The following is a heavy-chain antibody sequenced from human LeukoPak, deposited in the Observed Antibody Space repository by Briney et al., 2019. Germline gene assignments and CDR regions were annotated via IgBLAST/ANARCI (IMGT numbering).Heavy chain of an antibody. CDR2: ISSNGGST. Sequence: GGSLRLPCAASGFTFSSYAMHWVRQAPGKGLEYVSAISSNGGSTYYANSVKGRFTISRDNSKNTLYLQMNSLRAEDTAVYYCANPGYCSGGSCFDYWGQGTLVTVSS. V-gene: IGHV3-64*01. CDR3: ANPGYCSGGSCFDY. CDR1: GFTFSSYA. J-gene: IGHJ4*02. D-gene: IGHD2-15*01.